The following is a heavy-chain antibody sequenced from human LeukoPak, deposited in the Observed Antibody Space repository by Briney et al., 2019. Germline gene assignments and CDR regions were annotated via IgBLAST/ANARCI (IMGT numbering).Heavy chain of an antibody. J-gene: IGHJ4*02. CDR3: ARGTNDYFDY. Sequence: GASVKVSCKASGYTFTSYYMHWVRQAPGQGLEWTGWINPNSGGTKYAQRFQGRVTMTRDTSISTAYMEVSRLRSDDTAVYYCARGTNDYFDYWGQGTLVTVSS. CDR2: INPNSGGT. V-gene: IGHV1-2*02. CDR1: GYTFTSYY.